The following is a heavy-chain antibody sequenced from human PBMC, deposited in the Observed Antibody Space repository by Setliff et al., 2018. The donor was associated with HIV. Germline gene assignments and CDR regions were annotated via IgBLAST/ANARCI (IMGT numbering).Heavy chain of an antibody. CDR1: GGSMNSDSYS. CDR2: IYVGGSV. Sequence: SETLSLTCTVSGGSMNSDSYSWTWLRQPAGKGPELIGHIYVGGSVIYNPSLASRVTISMVPSKNQFSLDLSSVTAADTAKYYCARAKTIGISAVFFDPWGQGRPVTVS. D-gene: IGHD3-3*01. V-gene: IGHV4-61*09. CDR3: ARAKTIGISAVFFDP. J-gene: IGHJ5*02.